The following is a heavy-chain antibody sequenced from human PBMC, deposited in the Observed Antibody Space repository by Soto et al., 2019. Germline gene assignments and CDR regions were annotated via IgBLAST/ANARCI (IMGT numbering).Heavy chain of an antibody. V-gene: IGHV3-64D*08. J-gene: IGHJ3*02. Sequence: GGSLRLSCSASGFTFSSYAMHWVRQAPGKGLEYVSAISSNGGSTYYADSVKGRFTISRDNSKNTLYPQMSSLRAEDTAVYYCVKDGPDTAMVTYDAFDIWGQGTMVTVSS. CDR3: VKDGPDTAMVTYDAFDI. CDR2: ISSNGGST. D-gene: IGHD5-18*01. CDR1: GFTFSSYA.